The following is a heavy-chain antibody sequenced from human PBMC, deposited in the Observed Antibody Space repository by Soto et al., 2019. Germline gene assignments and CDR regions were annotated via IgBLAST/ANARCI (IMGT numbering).Heavy chain of an antibody. CDR1: GYTFTSYG. V-gene: IGHV1-18*01. Sequence: QVQLVQSGAEVKKPGASVKVSCKASGYTFTSYGISWVRQAPGHGLEWMGWISAYNGNTNYAQKLQGRVTMTTDTSTSPAYMELRSLRSDATAVYYCARDSCSAAPPGYWGQGTLVTVSS. CDR3: ARDSCSAAPPGY. CDR2: ISAYNGNT. D-gene: IGHD2-15*01. J-gene: IGHJ4*02.